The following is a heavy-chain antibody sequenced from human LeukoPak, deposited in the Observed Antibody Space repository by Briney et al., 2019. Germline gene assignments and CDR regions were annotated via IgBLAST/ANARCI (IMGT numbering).Heavy chain of an antibody. Sequence: PGGSLRLSCAASGFTFSSYAMSWVRQAPGKGLEWVSAISGSGGSTYYADSVKGRFTISRDNSKNTLYLQMNSLRAEDTAVYYCAKGTGVTTVTTYHYWGQGTLVTVSS. CDR3: AKGTGVTTVTTYHY. J-gene: IGHJ4*02. CDR2: ISGSGGST. D-gene: IGHD4-17*01. CDR1: GFTFSSYA. V-gene: IGHV3-23*01.